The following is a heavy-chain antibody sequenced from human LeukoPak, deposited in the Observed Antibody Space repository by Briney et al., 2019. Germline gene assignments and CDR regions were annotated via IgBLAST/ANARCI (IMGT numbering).Heavy chain of an antibody. CDR1: GYTFTSYG. J-gene: IGHJ4*02. D-gene: IGHD6-13*01. CDR3: ARDSGIAAAGTKGWYLDY. V-gene: IGHV1-18*01. Sequence: ASMKVSCKASGYTFTSYGITWVRQAPGQGLEVMGWMSAYNGSTNYAQKLQGRVTMTTDTSTSAAYMELRSLRSDDTAVYYCARDSGIAAAGTKGWYLDYWGQGTLVTVSS. CDR2: MSAYNGST.